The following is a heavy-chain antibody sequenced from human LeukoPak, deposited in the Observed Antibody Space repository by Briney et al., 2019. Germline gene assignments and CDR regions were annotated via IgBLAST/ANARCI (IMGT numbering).Heavy chain of an antibody. CDR1: GFTFSSYR. CDR3: AKIPQVSIFGVPNFDD. D-gene: IGHD3-3*01. Sequence: GGSLRLSCAASGFTFSSYRMNWVRQAPGKGLEWVSYISSGSSNIYYADSVRGRFTISRDNFKNTLYLQMDGLRAEDTAVYYCAKIPQVSIFGVPNFDDWGRGTLVTVSS. J-gene: IGHJ4*02. V-gene: IGHV3-48*01. CDR2: ISSGSSNI.